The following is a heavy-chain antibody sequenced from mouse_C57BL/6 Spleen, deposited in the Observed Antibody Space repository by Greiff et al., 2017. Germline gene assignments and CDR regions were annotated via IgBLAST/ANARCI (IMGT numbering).Heavy chain of an antibody. V-gene: IGHV1-15*01. D-gene: IGHD1-1*01. CDR2: IDPETGGT. Sequence: VQLQQSGAELVRPGASVTLSCKASGYTFTDYEMHWVKQTPVHGLEWIGAIDPETGGTAYNQKFKGKAILTADKSSSTAYMELRSLTSEDSAVYYCTRSDYYGSLYWGQGTTLTVSS. CDR3: TRSDYYGSLY. CDR1: GYTFTDYE. J-gene: IGHJ2*01.